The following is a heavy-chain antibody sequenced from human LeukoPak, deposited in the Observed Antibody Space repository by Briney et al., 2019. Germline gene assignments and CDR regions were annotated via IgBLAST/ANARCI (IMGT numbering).Heavy chain of an antibody. Sequence: GGSLRLSCAASGFTVSSNYMSWARQAPGKGLEWVSVIYSGGSTYYADSVKGRFTVSRDNSKNTLYLQMNSLRAEDTAVYYCARDRGGYYGSGSYGTDYWGQGTLVTVSS. CDR3: ARDRGGYYGSGSYGTDY. J-gene: IGHJ4*02. CDR2: IYSGGST. CDR1: GFTVSSNY. V-gene: IGHV3-66*01. D-gene: IGHD3-10*01.